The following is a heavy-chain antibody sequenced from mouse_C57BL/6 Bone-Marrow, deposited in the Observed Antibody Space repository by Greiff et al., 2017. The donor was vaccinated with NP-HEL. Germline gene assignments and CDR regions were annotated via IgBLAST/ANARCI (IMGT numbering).Heavy chain of an antibody. D-gene: IGHD2-5*01. CDR1: GYTFTSYG. V-gene: IGHV1-81*01. J-gene: IGHJ4*01. CDR2: IYPRSGNT. CDR3: ARYSNRYAMDY. Sequence: VQLQESGAELARPGASVKLSCKASGYTFTSYGISWVKQRTGQGLEWIGEIYPRSGNTYYNEKFKGKATLTADKSSSTAYMELRSLTSEDSAVYFCARYSNRYAMDYWGQGTSVTVSS.